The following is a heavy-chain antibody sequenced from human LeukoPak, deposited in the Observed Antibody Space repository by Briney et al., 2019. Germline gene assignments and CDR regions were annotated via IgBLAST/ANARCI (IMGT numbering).Heavy chain of an antibody. Sequence: ASVKVSCKASGYTFTGYYMHWVRQAPGQGLEWMGWINPNSGGTNYAQKSQGRVTMTRDTSISTAYMELSRLRSDDPAVYYRAREALNYYDSSGYYSNWFDPWGQGTLVTVSS. CDR2: INPNSGGT. J-gene: IGHJ5*02. CDR3: AREALNYYDSSGYYSNWFDP. V-gene: IGHV1-2*02. D-gene: IGHD3-22*01. CDR1: GYTFTGYY.